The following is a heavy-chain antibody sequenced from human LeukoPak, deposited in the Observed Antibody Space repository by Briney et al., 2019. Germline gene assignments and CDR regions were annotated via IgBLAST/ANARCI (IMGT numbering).Heavy chain of an antibody. CDR2: IYITGST. CDR3: ARLKYYDSTGYPPGYYMDV. D-gene: IGHD3-22*01. CDR1: GGSIINYF. Sequence: SETLSLTCTVSGGSIINYFCSWIRQSAGTGLEWVGRIYITGSTNYNPSLQSRLSMSVDTSKNQFSLRLTSVSAADTAVYYCARLKYYDSTGYPPGYYMDVWGKGITVTVSS. V-gene: IGHV4-4*07. J-gene: IGHJ6*03.